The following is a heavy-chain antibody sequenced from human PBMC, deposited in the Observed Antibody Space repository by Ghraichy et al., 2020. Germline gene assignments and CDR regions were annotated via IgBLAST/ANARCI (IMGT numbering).Heavy chain of an antibody. CDR2: TYYRSKWYN. CDR3: VKSHSSSTPPLYGMDV. CDR1: GDSVSSNSAA. Sequence: SQTLSLTCAISGDSVSSNSAAWNWIRQSPSRGLEWLGRTYYRSKWYNDYAVSVKSRLTINPDTSTNQFSLQLNSVTPEDTAVYYCVKSHSSSTPPLYGMDVWGQGTTVIVSS. D-gene: IGHD6-13*01. V-gene: IGHV6-1*01. J-gene: IGHJ6*02.